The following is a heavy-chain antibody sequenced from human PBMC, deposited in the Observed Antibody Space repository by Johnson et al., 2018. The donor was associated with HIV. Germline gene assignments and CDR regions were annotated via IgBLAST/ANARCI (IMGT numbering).Heavy chain of an antibody. V-gene: IGHV3-23*04. CDR1: GFTFSSYA. Sequence: MQLVESGGGVVQPGRSLRLSCAASGFTFSSYAMSWVRQAPGKGLEWVSAISGSGGSTYYADSVKGRFTISRDNSKNTLYLQMNSLRAEDTAVYYCAKDLASYSSFWPPAFDVWGQGTMVTVSS. CDR3: AKDLASYSSFWPPAFDV. CDR2: ISGSGGST. D-gene: IGHD6-6*01. J-gene: IGHJ3*01.